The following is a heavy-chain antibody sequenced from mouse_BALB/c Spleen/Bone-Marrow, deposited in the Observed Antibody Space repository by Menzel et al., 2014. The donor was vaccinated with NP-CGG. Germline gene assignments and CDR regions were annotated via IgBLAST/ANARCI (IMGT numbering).Heavy chain of an antibody. Sequence: LQQSGSELVRPGASVKLSCKASGYTFTNYWIHWVKQRPGQGLEWIGNVYPGRGSTNSDEKFKTKATLTVDTSSSAAYTHLNSLTSEGSAVYHCARRLRGYYAMDCWGQGTSVTVSS. CDR3: ARRLRGYYAMDC. J-gene: IGHJ4*01. V-gene: IGHV1S22*01. CDR2: VYPGRGST. CDR1: GYTFTNYW. D-gene: IGHD1-3*01.